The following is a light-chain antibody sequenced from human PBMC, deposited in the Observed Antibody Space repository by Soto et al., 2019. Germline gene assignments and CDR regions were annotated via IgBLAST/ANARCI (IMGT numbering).Light chain of an antibody. J-gene: IGKJ2*01. CDR2: AAS. CDR1: RGLASSY. Sequence: PGERATLSCRASRGLASSYLGWYQQKPGQPPRLLLYAASKRATGIPDRFSGSGSVTDFTLTINRLEPEDSAVYYCQQYGSSPPYTFGQGTKVEI. CDR3: QQYGSSPPYT. V-gene: IGKV3-20*01.